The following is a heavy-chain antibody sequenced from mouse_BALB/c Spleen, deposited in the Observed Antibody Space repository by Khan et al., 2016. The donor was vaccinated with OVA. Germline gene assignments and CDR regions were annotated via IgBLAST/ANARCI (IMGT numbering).Heavy chain of an antibody. CDR3: AIKNYLGYTFDY. CDR1: GYTFTDYY. D-gene: IGHD1-2*01. CDR2: ISPGRGDT. V-gene: IGHV1-77*01. Sequence: QVQLQQPGAELARPGASVKLSCKASGYTFTDYYINWVKQRTGQGLEWIGEISPGRGDTYYNEKFKGKATLTADKSSSRVYMQLSSLTAEASAVYFWAIKNYLGYTFDYRGQGTLVTVSA. J-gene: IGHJ3*01.